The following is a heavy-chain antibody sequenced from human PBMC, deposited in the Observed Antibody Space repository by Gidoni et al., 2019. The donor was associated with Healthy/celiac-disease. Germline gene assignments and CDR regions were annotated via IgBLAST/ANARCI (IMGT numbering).Heavy chain of an antibody. CDR3: ASNWNRYCSGGSCMDV. J-gene: IGHJ6*03. Sequence: QVQLQESGPGLVKPSETLSLTCTVSGGSISSYYWSWIRQPPGKGLEWIWYIYYSWSTNYNPSLKRRVTISVDTSKKQFSPKLSSVTAADTAVYYWASNWNRYCSGGSCMDVWGKGTTVTVSS. V-gene: IGHV4-59*08. CDR2: IYYSWST. CDR1: GGSISSYY. D-gene: IGHD2-15*01.